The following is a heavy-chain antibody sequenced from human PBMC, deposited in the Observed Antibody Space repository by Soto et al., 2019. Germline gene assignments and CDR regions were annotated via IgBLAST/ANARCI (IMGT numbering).Heavy chain of an antibody. V-gene: IGHV3-11*01. J-gene: IGHJ4*02. CDR3: ARDRYGDYVFDY. D-gene: IGHD4-17*01. CDR1: GFSFSDSH. Sequence: GGSLRLSCAASGFSFSDSHMSWIRQAPGKGLECVSYISSSGTTIYYADSVKGRFTISRDNSKNTLYLQMNSLRAEDTAVYYCARDRYGDYVFDYWGQGTLVTVSS. CDR2: ISSSGTTI.